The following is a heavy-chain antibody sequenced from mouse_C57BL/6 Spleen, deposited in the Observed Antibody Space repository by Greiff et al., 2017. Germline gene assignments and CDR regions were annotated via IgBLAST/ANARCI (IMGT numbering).Heavy chain of an antibody. V-gene: IGHV5-6*01. J-gene: IGHJ3*01. CDR3: ARHEGGSRQFAY. CDR2: ISSGGSYT. CDR1: GFTFSSYG. Sequence: EVQWVESGGDLVKPGGSLKLSCAASGFTFSSYGMSWVRQTPDKRLEWVATISSGGSYTYYPDSVKGRFTISRDNAKNTLYLQMSSLKSEDTAMYYCARHEGGSRQFAYWGQGTLVTVSA. D-gene: IGHD1-1*01.